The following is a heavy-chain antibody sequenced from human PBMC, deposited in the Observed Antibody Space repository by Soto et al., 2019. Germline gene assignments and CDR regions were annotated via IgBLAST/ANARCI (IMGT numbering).Heavy chain of an antibody. CDR2: IKEDGSEK. CDR1: QFTFSNFW. V-gene: IGHV3-7*03. CDR3: ARLRKGGFCDY. D-gene: IGHD1-26*01. Sequence: QSGGSLRLSCAASQFTFSNFWMTWVRQAPGKGLEWVANIKEDGSEKYYVDSVKARFTISRDSAKNSLYLHMDSLRAEDTAVYYCARLRKGGFCDYWGQGSLVTVSS. J-gene: IGHJ4*02.